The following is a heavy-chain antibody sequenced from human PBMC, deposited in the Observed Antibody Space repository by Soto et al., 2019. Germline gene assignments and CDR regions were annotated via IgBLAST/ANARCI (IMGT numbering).Heavy chain of an antibody. D-gene: IGHD3-10*01. J-gene: IGHJ4*02. CDR1: GGSISSGGYY. Sequence: QVQLQESGPGLVKPSQTLSLTCTVSGGSISSGGYYWSWIRQHPGKGLEWIGYIYYSGSTYYNPSLKSRVTISVDTSKNQFALKLSSVTAADTAVYYCERQTIITMVRGGWTDYWGQGTLVTVSS. CDR2: IYYSGST. V-gene: IGHV4-31*03. CDR3: ERQTIITMVRGGWTDY.